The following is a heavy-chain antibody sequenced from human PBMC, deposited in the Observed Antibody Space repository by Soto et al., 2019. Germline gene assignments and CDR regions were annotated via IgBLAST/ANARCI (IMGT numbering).Heavy chain of an antibody. D-gene: IGHD3-22*01. Sequence: GGSLRLSCAASGFTFSSYSMNWVRQAPGKGLEWVSSISSSSSSYIYYADSVKGRFTISRDNAKNSLYLQMNSLRAEDTAVYYCARVGSSGYGAFDIWGQGTMVTVSS. J-gene: IGHJ3*02. CDR2: ISSSSSSYI. V-gene: IGHV3-21*01. CDR3: ARVGSSGYGAFDI. CDR1: GFTFSSYS.